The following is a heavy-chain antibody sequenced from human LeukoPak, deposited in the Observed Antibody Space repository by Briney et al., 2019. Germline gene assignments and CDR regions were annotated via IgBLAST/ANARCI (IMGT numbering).Heavy chain of an antibody. D-gene: IGHD2-21*01. CDR3: TSDLNQYSGG. CDR1: GVSFSGTW. J-gene: IGHJ4*02. V-gene: IGHV3-7*01. CDR2: IEPDGSEK. Sequence: PGGSLRLSCAASGVSFSGTWMTWVRQAPGKGLECVANIEPDGSEKYYVDSVKGRFTVSRDNAKNSLYLQMNSLRVEDTAIYYCTSDLNQYSGGWGQGTLVTVSS.